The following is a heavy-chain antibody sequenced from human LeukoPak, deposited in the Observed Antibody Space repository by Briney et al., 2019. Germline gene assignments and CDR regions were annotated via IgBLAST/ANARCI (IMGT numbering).Heavy chain of an antibody. CDR3: ARADSGGDSSGYKWFDP. V-gene: IGHV1-46*01. Sequence: ASVKVSCKASGYTFISYYMHWVRQAPGQGLEWMGIINPSGGSTSYAHKFQGRVTMTRDTSTSTVYMELSNLRPEDTAVYYCARADSGGDSSGYKWFDPWGQGTLVTVSS. CDR1: GYTFISYY. CDR2: INPSGGST. D-gene: IGHD3-22*01. J-gene: IGHJ5*02.